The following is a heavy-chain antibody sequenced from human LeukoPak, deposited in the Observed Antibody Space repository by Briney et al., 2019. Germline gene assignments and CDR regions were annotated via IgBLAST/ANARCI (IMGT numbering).Heavy chain of an antibody. Sequence: ASVKVSCKVSGYTFTSYGISWVRQAPGQGLEWMGWISAYNGNTNYAQKLQGRVTMTTDTSTSTAYMELRSLRSDDTAVYYCARDRKNYYDSSGYSPGDAFDIWGQGTMVTVSS. CDR2: ISAYNGNT. D-gene: IGHD3-22*01. CDR1: GYTFTSYG. J-gene: IGHJ3*02. V-gene: IGHV1-18*01. CDR3: ARDRKNYYDSSGYSPGDAFDI.